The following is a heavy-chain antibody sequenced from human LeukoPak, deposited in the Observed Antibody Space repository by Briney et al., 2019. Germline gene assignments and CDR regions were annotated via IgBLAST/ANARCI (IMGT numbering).Heavy chain of an antibody. D-gene: IGHD3-3*01. J-gene: IGHJ4*02. CDR1: GFIFHNAW. V-gene: IGHV3-15*05. CDR2: IKSNPDGGTA. Sequence: GGSLRLSCAASGFIFHNAWMTWVRQGPGKGLEWGGRIKSNPDGGTADYAAPVKGRFIISRDDSKNTLYLQLNSLKTEDTAVYYCTTLSYDVHYWGQGTLVTVSS. CDR3: TTLSYDVHY.